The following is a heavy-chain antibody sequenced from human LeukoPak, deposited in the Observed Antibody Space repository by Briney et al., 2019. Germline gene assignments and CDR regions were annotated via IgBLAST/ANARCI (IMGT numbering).Heavy chain of an antibody. J-gene: IGHJ4*02. CDR2: VNRSGRT. Sequence: SETLSLTCAVYGGSFSDYWWTWIRQSPGKGLEWIGEVNRSGRTNYNPSLKSRVSISVDRSKKQFSLKLTSVTAADTAVYYCASLRYYDVDYWGQGTLVTVSS. V-gene: IGHV4-34*01. D-gene: IGHD3-22*01. CDR3: ASLRYYDVDY. CDR1: GGSFSDYW.